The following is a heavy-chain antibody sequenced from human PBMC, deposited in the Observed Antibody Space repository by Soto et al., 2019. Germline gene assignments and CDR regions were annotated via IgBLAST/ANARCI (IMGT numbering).Heavy chain of an antibody. Sequence: SETLSLTCAVYGGSFSGYYWSWIRQPPGKGLEWIGEINHSGSTNYNPSLKSRVTISVDTSKNQFSLKLSSVTAADTAVYYCAGEIEARSVGSYFDYCGQGTLVTVSS. CDR2: INHSGST. CDR1: GGSFSGYY. D-gene: IGHD6-6*01. J-gene: IGHJ4*02. CDR3: AGEIEARSVGSYFDY. V-gene: IGHV4-34*01.